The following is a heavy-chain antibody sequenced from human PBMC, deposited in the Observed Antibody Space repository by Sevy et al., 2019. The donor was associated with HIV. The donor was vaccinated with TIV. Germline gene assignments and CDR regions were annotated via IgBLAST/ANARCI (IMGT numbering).Heavy chain of an antibody. CDR1: GFTFSSYA. CDR3: AKDHNLWSEGGFLHH. J-gene: IGHJ1*01. CDR2: ISYDGSNK. V-gene: IGHV3-30*18. Sequence: GGSLRLSCAASGFTFSSYAIHWVRQTPGKGLEWVAVISYDGSNKYYADSVKGRFTVSRDNSKNTLYAQMNSLRAEDTAVYYCAKDHNLWSEGGFLHHWGQGTLVTVPS. D-gene: IGHD3-10*01.